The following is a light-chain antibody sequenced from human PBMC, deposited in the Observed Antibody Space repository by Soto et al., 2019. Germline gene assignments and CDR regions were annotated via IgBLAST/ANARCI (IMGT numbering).Light chain of an antibody. CDR2: GAS. J-gene: IGKJ5*01. CDR3: QQYKTWIT. Sequence: EIVLTQDPATLSVSPDERSTLSCGARRSVSSNLAWYQQRPGQAPRLLIYGASTRATGIPGRFGGSGSGTVFTITISSLQSEDFAVYYYQQYKTWITFGQGTRLEIK. V-gene: IGKV3-15*01. CDR1: RSVSSN.